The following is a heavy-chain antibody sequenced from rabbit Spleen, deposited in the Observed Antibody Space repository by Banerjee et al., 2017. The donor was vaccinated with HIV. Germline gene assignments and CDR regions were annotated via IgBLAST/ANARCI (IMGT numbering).Heavy chain of an antibody. CDR1: GFSFSSSYW. CDR3: AREDVSTYGDFNL. J-gene: IGHJ4*01. CDR2: ILTSSGRT. D-gene: IGHD2-1*01. V-gene: IGHV1S45*01. Sequence: QEQLEESGGDLVKPEGSLTLTCTASGFSFSSSYWICWVRQAPGKGLESIGCILTSSGRTWYASWAKGRFTISKTSSTTVTLEMTSLTAADTATYFCAREDVSTYGDFNLWGPGTLVTVS.